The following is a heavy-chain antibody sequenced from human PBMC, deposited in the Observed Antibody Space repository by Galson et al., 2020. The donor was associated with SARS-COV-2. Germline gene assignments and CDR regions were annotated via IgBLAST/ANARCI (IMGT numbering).Heavy chain of an antibody. CDR1: GGSISGSTYF. CDR2: IYYSGAT. J-gene: IGHJ4*02. V-gene: IGHV4-39*07. D-gene: IGHD2-8*01. Sequence: SETLSLTCTVSGGSISGSTYFWGWVRQPPGKGLEWIANIYYSGATYYNQSLKSRVTISVDTSKNQFSLKLSSVTAADTAVYYCARARQLGYCTNGVCYTHSIYFDYWGQGTLVTVSS. CDR3: ARARQLGYCTNGVCYTHSIYFDY.